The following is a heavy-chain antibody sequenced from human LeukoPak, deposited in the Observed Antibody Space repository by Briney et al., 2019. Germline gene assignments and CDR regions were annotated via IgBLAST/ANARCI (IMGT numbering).Heavy chain of an antibody. J-gene: IGHJ3*02. CDR2: ISHDGGNK. CDR1: GFTLSRHP. V-gene: IGHV3-30*04. Sequence: GGSLRLSCAASGFTLSRHPIFWVRQAPGKGLEWVAVISHDGGNKYYTDSVKGRFTISRDNAKNSLYLQMNSLRAEDTAVYYCARDKHGSYRHHDAFDIWGQGTMVTVSS. CDR3: ARDKHGSYRHHDAFDI. D-gene: IGHD1-26*01.